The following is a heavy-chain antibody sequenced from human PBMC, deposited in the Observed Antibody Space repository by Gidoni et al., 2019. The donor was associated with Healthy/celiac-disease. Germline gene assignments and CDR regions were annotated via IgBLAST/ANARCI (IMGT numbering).Heavy chain of an antibody. CDR3: AREVPAASFYYYYGMDV. V-gene: IGHV1-69*06. CDR1: GGTFSRYA. D-gene: IGHD2-2*01. J-gene: IGHJ6*02. Sequence: QVQLVQSGAEVKKPGSSVKVSCKASGGTFSRYAISWVRQAPGQGLEWMGGIIPIFGTANYAQKFQGRVTITADKSTSTAYMELSSLRSEDTAVYYCAREVPAASFYYYYGMDVWGQGTTVTVSS. CDR2: IIPIFGTA.